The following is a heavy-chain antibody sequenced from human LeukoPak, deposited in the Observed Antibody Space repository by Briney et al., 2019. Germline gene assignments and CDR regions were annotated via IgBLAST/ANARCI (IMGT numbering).Heavy chain of an antibody. Sequence: PGGSLRLSCAASGFTFSSFAMSWVRQAPGKGLEWVAVIWYDGSNKYYADSVKGRFTISRDHSKNTLYLQMKSLRAEGTAVYYCARELEIAVSGTLGYWGQGTLVTVSS. J-gene: IGHJ4*02. CDR1: GFTFSSFA. D-gene: IGHD6-19*01. CDR2: IWYDGSNK. V-gene: IGHV3-33*08. CDR3: ARELEIAVSGTLGY.